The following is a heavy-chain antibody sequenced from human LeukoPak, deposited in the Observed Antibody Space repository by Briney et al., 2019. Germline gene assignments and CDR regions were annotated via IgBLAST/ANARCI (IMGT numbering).Heavy chain of an antibody. CDR3: ARRGYGSSGYTNWFDP. J-gene: IGHJ5*02. D-gene: IGHD3-22*01. CDR2: ISSNSSTI. V-gene: IGHV3-48*02. CDR1: GFTFSSYS. Sequence: GGSLRLSCAASGFTFSSYSMNWVRQAPGKGLEWISYISSNSSTIYSADSVKGRFTISRDNAKNSLYLQMNSLRDEDTAVYYCARRGYGSSGYTNWFDPWGQGTLVTVSS.